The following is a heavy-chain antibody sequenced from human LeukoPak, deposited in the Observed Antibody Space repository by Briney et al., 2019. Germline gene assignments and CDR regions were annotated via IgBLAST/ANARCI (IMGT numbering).Heavy chain of an antibody. V-gene: IGHV3-9*01. CDR2: ISWNSGSI. Sequence: PGGSLRLSCAASGFTFSSYAMHWVRQAPGKGLEWVSGISWNSGSIGYADSVKGRFTISRDNAKNSLYLQMNSLRAEDTALYYCAKDHGDPDTAMAPGRYWGQGTLVTVSS. D-gene: IGHD5-18*01. CDR1: GFTFSSYA. J-gene: IGHJ4*02. CDR3: AKDHGDPDTAMAPGRY.